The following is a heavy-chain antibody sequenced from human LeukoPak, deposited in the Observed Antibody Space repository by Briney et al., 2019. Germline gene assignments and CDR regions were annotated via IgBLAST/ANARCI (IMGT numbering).Heavy chain of an antibody. Sequence: PGGSLRLSCAASGFTFSSYWMSWVRQAPGKGLEWVSAISGSGGSTYYADSVKGRFTISRDNSKNTLYLQMNSLRAEDTAVYYCAKPLGIVVVVAAGYFDYWGQGTLVTVSS. D-gene: IGHD2-15*01. J-gene: IGHJ4*02. CDR1: GFTFSSYW. CDR3: AKPLGIVVVVAAGYFDY. V-gene: IGHV3-23*01. CDR2: ISGSGGST.